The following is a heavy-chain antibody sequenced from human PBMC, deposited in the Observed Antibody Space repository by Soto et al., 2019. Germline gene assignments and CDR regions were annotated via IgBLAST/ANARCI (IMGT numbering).Heavy chain of an antibody. V-gene: IGHV1-69*06. CDR3: AGGGIVVVPAAKPGYYYYGMDV. CDR2: IIPIFGTA. Sequence: QVQLVQSGAEVQKPGSSVKVSCKASGGTFSSYAISWVRQAPGQGLEWMGGIIPIFGTANYAQKFQGRVKITAEKSTSTAYMELSSLRAEDKAVYYCAGGGIVVVPAAKPGYYYYGMDVWGQGTTVTVSS. CDR1: GGTFSSYA. J-gene: IGHJ6*02. D-gene: IGHD2-2*01.